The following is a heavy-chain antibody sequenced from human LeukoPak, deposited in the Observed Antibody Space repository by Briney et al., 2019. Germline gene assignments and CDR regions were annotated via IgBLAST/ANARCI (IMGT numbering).Heavy chain of an antibody. J-gene: IGHJ3*02. CDR3: ASAETYYDILTGYKADAFDI. V-gene: IGHV4-59*01. CDR2: IYYSGST. Sequence: SETLSLTCTVSGGFISSYYWSWLRQPPGKGREWIGYIYYSGSTNYNPSLKSRVTISVDTTKTQLSLKLISVTAADTAVYYCASAETYYDILTGYKADAFDIWGQGTMVTVSS. D-gene: IGHD3-9*01. CDR1: GGFISSYY.